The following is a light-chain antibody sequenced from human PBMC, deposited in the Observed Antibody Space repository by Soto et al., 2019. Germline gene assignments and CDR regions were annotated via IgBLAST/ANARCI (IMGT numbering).Light chain of an antibody. CDR3: QQHNLYLFA. Sequence: DTEMTQSRSTLSASVGDRVTITCRATPSISNLLAWYEQKPVKAPKLLMYKVSSLKSGVPSRFFGSGSGTELTLTTCTPEPDVLQTHYSQQHNLYLFAFGPGTTV. J-gene: IGKJ3*01. CDR2: KVS. V-gene: IGKV1-5*03. CDR1: PSISNL.